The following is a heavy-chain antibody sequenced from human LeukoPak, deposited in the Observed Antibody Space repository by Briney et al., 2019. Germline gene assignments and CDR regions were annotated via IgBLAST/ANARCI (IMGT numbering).Heavy chain of an antibody. Sequence: PGGSLRLSCAASGFTFSSYAMSWVRQAPGKGLEWVSSISGSGGNTYYADSVKGRFTISRDNSKYTLYMQMNSLRAEDTAVYYCAKLVTHFDYWGQGTLVTVSS. CDR3: AKLVTHFDY. V-gene: IGHV3-23*01. CDR1: GFTFSSYA. J-gene: IGHJ4*02. CDR2: ISGSGGNT. D-gene: IGHD4-23*01.